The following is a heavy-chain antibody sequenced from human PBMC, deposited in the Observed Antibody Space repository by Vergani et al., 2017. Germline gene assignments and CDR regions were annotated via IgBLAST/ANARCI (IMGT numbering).Heavy chain of an antibody. CDR2: INPSGGHT. Sequence: QVQVVPSGAEVKKSGASVKVSCKTSGYTFSNYYMHWVRPAPGKGLEWMGIINPSGGHTTYAQKFQGRVTMSRDTSKSTVYMALSSLRSSDTTIYYCARGEYVIVTGYRYWGQGTLVTVSA. CDR3: ARGEYVIVTGYRY. D-gene: IGHD3-9*01. V-gene: IGHV1-46*03. J-gene: IGHJ4*02. CDR1: GYTFSNYY.